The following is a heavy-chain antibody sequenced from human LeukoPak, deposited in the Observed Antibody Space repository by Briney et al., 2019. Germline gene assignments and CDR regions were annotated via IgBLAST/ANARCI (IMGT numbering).Heavy chain of an antibody. V-gene: IGHV4-39*01. D-gene: IGHD1-26*01. CDR3: ARTVSGDYYGMDV. Sequence: SETLSLTCTVSGGSISSSSYYWGWIRQPPGKGLEWIGSIYYSGGTYYNPSLKSRVTISVDTSKNQFSLKLSSVTAADTAVYYCARTVSGDYYGMDVWGQGTTVTVSS. J-gene: IGHJ6*02. CDR2: IYYSGGT. CDR1: GGSISSSSYY.